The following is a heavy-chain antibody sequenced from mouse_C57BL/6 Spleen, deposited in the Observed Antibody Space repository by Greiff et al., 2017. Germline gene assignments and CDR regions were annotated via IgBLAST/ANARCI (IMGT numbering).Heavy chain of an antibody. CDR3: AQTGRGYFGY. Sequence: EVMLVESGGGLVKPGGSLKLSCAASGFTFSDYGMHWVRQAPEKGLEWVAYISSGSSTIYYADTVKGRFTISRDNAKNTLFLQMTSLRSEDTAMYYCAQTGRGYFGYWGQGTTLTVSS. D-gene: IGHD4-1*01. J-gene: IGHJ2*01. CDR2: ISSGSSTI. CDR1: GFTFSDYG. V-gene: IGHV5-17*01.